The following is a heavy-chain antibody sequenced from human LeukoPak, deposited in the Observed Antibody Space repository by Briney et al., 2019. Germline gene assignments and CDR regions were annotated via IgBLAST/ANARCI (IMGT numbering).Heavy chain of an antibody. J-gene: IGHJ4*02. D-gene: IGHD3-10*01. Sequence: ASVKVSCKASGYTFTSYGISWVRQAPGQGLEWMGWISAYNGNTNYAQKLQGRVTMTTDTSTSTAYMELRSLRSDDTAVYYCARGVLWFGEFTHFDYWGQGTLVTVYS. CDR3: ARGVLWFGEFTHFDY. CDR1: GYTFTSYG. V-gene: IGHV1-18*01. CDR2: ISAYNGNT.